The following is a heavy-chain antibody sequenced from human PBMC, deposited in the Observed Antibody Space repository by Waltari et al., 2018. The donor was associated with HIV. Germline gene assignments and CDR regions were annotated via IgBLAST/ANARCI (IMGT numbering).Heavy chain of an antibody. Sequence: EVQLVESGGGLVKPGGSLRLSCPASRFDFSTHPMTWVRQAPGKGLQWVASISDNYIFYAGSVEGRFTISRDNAKKSLYLEINSLRVEDTAVYYCAGGQVIVGGWRHYFGMEVWGQGTTVTVS. V-gene: IGHV3-21*02. CDR1: RFDFSTHP. D-gene: IGHD3-22*01. J-gene: IGHJ6*02. CDR2: ISDNYI. CDR3: AGGQVIVGGWRHYFGMEV.